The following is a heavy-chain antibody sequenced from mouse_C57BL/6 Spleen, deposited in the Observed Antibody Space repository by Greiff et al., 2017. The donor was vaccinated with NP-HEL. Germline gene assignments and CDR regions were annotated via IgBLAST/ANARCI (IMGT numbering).Heavy chain of an antibody. V-gene: IGHV1-72*01. J-gene: IGHJ4*01. CDR2: IAPNSGGT. CDR1: GYTFTSYW. Sequence: VQLQQPGAELVKPGASVKLSCKASGYTFTSYWMHWVKQRPGRGLEWIGRIAPNSGGTKYNEKFKSKATLTVDKPSSTAYMQLSSLTSEDSAVYYCARYYYGSSYGAMDYWGQGTSVTVSS. CDR3: ARYYYGSSYGAMDY. D-gene: IGHD1-1*01.